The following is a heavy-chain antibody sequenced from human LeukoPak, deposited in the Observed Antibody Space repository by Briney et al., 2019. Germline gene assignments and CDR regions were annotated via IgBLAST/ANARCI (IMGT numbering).Heavy chain of an antibody. CDR3: ARTRDFWSGYFDY. Sequence: SQTLSLTCAVSGVSITSDTYCGSWSRQPRGRGLEWIVYILHSGSTYYNPARKSRVTIRINTSKSQISLKLSSVTAADTAVYYCARTRDFWSGYFDYWGQGTLVTVSS. D-gene: IGHD3-3*01. J-gene: IGHJ4*02. V-gene: IGHV4-30-2*01. CDR1: GVSITSDTYC. CDR2: ILHSGST.